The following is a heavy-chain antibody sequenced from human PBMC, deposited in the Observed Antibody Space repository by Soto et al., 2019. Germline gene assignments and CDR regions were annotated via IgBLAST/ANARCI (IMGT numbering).Heavy chain of an antibody. Sequence: ASVKVSCKASGYTFTGYYMHWVRQAPGQGLEWMGWINPNSGGTNYAQKFQGWVTMTRDTSISTAYMELSRLRSDDTAVYYCARDFLTMVRGVSWFDPWGQGTLVTVSS. D-gene: IGHD3-10*01. CDR1: GYTFTGYY. CDR2: INPNSGGT. V-gene: IGHV1-2*04. J-gene: IGHJ5*02. CDR3: ARDFLTMVRGVSWFDP.